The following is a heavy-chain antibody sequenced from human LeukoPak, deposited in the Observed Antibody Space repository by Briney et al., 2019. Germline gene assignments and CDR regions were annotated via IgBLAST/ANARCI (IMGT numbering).Heavy chain of an antibody. CDR3: ARDLTARSHFDY. CDR2: ISSSSSYI. CDR1: GFTFSSYS. J-gene: IGHJ4*02. V-gene: IGHV3-21*01. D-gene: IGHD6-6*01. Sequence: GGSLRLSCAASGFTFSSYSMNWVRQAPGKGLEWVSSISSSSSYIYYADSVKGRFTISRDNAKNSLYLQMNSLRAEDTAVYYCARDLTARSHFDYWGQGTLVTVSS.